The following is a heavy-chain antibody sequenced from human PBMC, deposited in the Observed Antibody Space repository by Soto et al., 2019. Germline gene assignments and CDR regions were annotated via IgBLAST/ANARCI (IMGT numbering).Heavy chain of an antibody. CDR1: GYTFTSYY. CDR2: INPSGGST. Sequence: ASVKVSCKASGYTFTSYYMHWVRQAPGQGLEWMGIINPSGGSTSYAQKFQGRVTMTRDTSTSTVYMELSSLRSEDTAVYYCARYRSTIFGVVSSYYYGMDVWGQGTTLTASS. CDR3: ARYRSTIFGVVSSYYYGMDV. V-gene: IGHV1-46*01. D-gene: IGHD3-3*01. J-gene: IGHJ6*02.